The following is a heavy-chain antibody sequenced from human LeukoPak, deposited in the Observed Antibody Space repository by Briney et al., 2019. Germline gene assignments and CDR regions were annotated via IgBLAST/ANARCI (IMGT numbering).Heavy chain of an antibody. D-gene: IGHD6-13*01. V-gene: IGHV3-11*01. CDR3: ARDRGYSSSWPRGFDY. Sequence: GGSLRLSCAASGFTFSDYYMSWIRQAPGKGLEWVSYISSSGSTIYYADSVKGRFTISRDNTKNSLYLQMNSLRAEDTAVYYCARDRGYSSSWPRGFDYWGQGTLVTVSS. CDR2: ISSSGSTI. CDR1: GFTFSDYY. J-gene: IGHJ4*02.